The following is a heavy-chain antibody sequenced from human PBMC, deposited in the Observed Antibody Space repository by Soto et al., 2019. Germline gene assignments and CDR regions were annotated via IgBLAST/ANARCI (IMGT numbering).Heavy chain of an antibody. D-gene: IGHD6-13*01. J-gene: IGHJ4*02. CDR1: GYTFTGYY. V-gene: IGHV1-2*04. CDR3: ARVGDSGSWSSFDY. Sequence: ASVKVSCKASGYTFTGYYMHWVRQAPGQGLEWMGWINPNSSGTKYAQKFQGWVTMTRDTSSSTAYMEMSRLTSDDTAVYYCARVGDSGSWSSFDYWGQGTLVTVSS. CDR2: INPNSSGT.